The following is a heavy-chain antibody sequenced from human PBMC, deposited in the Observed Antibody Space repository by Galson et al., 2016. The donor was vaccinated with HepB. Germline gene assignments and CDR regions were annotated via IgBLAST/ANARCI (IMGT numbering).Heavy chain of an antibody. J-gene: IGHJ4*01. CDR3: ATSGGYSGSADY. V-gene: IGHV1-69*13. D-gene: IGHD5-12*01. Sequence: SVKVSCKASGYTFTSYYMHWVRQAPGQGLEWMGGLIPVFGTPNYAQRFQGRVTITADGSTSTAYMELTSLRSEDTAVYYCATSGGYSGSADYWGHGTLVTVSS. CDR1: GYTFTSYY. CDR2: LIPVFGTP.